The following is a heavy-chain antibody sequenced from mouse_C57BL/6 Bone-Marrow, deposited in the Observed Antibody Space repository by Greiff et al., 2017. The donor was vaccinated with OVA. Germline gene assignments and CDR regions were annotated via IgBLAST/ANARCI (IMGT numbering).Heavy chain of an antibody. D-gene: IGHD2-3*01. CDR3: AKKSLYDFYAMDY. V-gene: IGHV2-4*01. Sequence: VQLVESGPGLVQPSQSLSITCTVSGFSLTSYGVHWVRQPPGKGLEWLGVIWSGGSTDYNAAFISRLSISKDNSKSQVFFKMNSLQADDTAIYYCAKKSLYDFYAMDYWGQGTSVTVSS. CDR1: GFSLTSYG. J-gene: IGHJ4*01. CDR2: IWSGGST.